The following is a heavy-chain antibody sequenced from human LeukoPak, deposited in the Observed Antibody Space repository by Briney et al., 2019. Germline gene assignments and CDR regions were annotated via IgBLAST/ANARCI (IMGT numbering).Heavy chain of an antibody. CDR3: ARALVGATADY. CDR1: GYTFTGYY. V-gene: IGHV1-2*02. J-gene: IGHJ4*02. CDR2: INPNSGGT. Sequence: ASVKVSCKASGYTFTGYYMHWVRQAPGQGLEWMGWINPNSGGTNYAQEFQGRVTMTRDTSISTAYMELSRLRSDDTAVYYCARALVGATADYWGQGTLVTVSS. D-gene: IGHD1-26*01.